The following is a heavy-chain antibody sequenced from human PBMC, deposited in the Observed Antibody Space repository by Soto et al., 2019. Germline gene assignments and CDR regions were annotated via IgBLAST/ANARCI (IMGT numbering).Heavy chain of an antibody. Sequence: GGSLRLSCAASGFTFDDFAMHWVRQGPGKGLEWVSGISWNSVNVGYADSVRGRFTISRDNAKNSLYLQMNSLRAEDTAVYYCAKPPGLELTLDYYYYYMDVWGKGTTVTVSS. CDR2: ISWNSVNV. J-gene: IGHJ6*03. CDR1: GFTFDDFA. CDR3: AKPPGLELTLDYYYYYMDV. D-gene: IGHD1-7*01. V-gene: IGHV3-9*01.